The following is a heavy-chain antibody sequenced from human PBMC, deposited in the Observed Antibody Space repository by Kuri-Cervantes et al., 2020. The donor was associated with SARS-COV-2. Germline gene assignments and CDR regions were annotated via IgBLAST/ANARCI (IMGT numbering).Heavy chain of an antibody. CDR1: GFAFSSYA. V-gene: IGHV3-47*02. J-gene: IGHJ4*02. D-gene: IGHD4-17*01. CDR2: IGTGGDT. Sequence: GESLKISCAASGFAFSSYALHWVRRAPGKGLEWVSAIGTGGDTYYADSVMGRFTISRDNSKNTLYLQMDSLRAEDTAIYYCARDSAWANGDNSYYFDYWGQGTLVTVSS. CDR3: ARDSAWANGDNSYYFDY.